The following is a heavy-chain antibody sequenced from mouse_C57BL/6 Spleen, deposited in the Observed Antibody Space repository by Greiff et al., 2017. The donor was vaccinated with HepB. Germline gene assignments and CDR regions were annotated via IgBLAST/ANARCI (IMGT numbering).Heavy chain of an antibody. CDR3: TRSDYGSSYWYFDV. J-gene: IGHJ1*03. V-gene: IGHV1-15*01. CDR2: IDPETGGT. Sequence: VQLQQSGAELVRPGASVTLSCKASGYTFTDYEMHWVKQTPVHGLEWIGAIDPETGGTAYNQKFKGKAILTADKSSSTAYMELRSLTSEDSAVYYCTRSDYGSSYWYFDVWGKGTTVTVSP. CDR1: GYTFTDYE. D-gene: IGHD1-1*01.